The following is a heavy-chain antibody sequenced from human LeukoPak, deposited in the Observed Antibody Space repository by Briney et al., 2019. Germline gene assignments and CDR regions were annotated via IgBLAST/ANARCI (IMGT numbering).Heavy chain of an antibody. D-gene: IGHD6-19*01. Sequence: SETLSLTRAVYGXSFSGYYWSWIRQPPGKGLEWIGEINHSGSTNYNPSLKSRVTISVDTSKNQFSLRLSSVTAADTAVYYCARVLEGSSGQHWYFDLWGRGTLVTVSS. CDR2: INHSGST. V-gene: IGHV4-34*01. J-gene: IGHJ2*01. CDR3: ARVLEGSSGQHWYFDL. CDR1: GXSFSGYY.